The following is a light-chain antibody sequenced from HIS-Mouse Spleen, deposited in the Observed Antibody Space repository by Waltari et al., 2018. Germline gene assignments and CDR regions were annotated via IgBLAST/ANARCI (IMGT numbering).Light chain of an antibody. CDR2: GNS. CDR3: QSYDSSLSAHVV. J-gene: IGLJ2*01. V-gene: IGLV1-40*01. CDR1: SPNIGAGYD. Sequence: QSVLTQPPSVSGAPGQRVTISCTGSSPNIGAGYDVHWYQQLPGTAPKLLIYGNSNRPSGVPDRFSGSKSGTSASLAITGLQAEDEADYYCQSYDSSLSAHVVFGGGTKLTVL.